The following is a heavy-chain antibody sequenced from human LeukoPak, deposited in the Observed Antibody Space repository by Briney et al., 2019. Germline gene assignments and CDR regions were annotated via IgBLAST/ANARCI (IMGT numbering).Heavy chain of an antibody. V-gene: IGHV3-23*01. J-gene: IGHJ3*02. Sequence: GGSLRLSCAASGFTFSSYAMSWVRQAPGKGLEWVPAISGSGGSTYYADSVKGRFTISRDNSKNTLYLQMNSLRAEDTAVYYCAKDPPIIVVVVAAHDAFDIWGQGTMVTVSS. CDR2: ISGSGGST. CDR3: AKDPPIIVVVVAAHDAFDI. D-gene: IGHD2-15*01. CDR1: GFTFSSYA.